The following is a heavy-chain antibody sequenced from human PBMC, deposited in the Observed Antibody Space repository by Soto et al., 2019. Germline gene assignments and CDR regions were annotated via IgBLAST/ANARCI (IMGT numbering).Heavy chain of an antibody. CDR3: ARDMSEDWFDP. D-gene: IGHD3-16*01. Sequence: QVQLQESGPGLVKRSETLSLTCTVSGGSISSYYWSWIRQPPGKGLEWIGYIYYSGSTNYNPSLKSRVTISVDTSKNQFSLKLSSVTAADTAVYYCARDMSEDWFDPWGQGTLVTVSS. V-gene: IGHV4-59*01. J-gene: IGHJ5*02. CDR1: GGSISSYY. CDR2: IYYSGST.